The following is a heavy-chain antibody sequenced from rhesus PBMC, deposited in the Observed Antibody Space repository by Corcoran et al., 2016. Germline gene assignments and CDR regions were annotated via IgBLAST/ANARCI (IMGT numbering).Heavy chain of an antibody. CDR3: AKVDNWNYFAVDF. CDR2: ISNGGGST. D-gene: IGHD1-26*01. J-gene: IGHJ3*01. Sequence: EVQLVESGGGLVQPGGSLRLSCAASGFTFSSYGMSWVRQAPGKGLEWVSYISNGGGSTYYADSVKGRFTISRYNSKNTLSLQMNSLRAEDTAVYYCAKVDNWNYFAVDFWGQGLRVTVSS. V-gene: IGHV3S5*01. CDR1: GFTFSSYG.